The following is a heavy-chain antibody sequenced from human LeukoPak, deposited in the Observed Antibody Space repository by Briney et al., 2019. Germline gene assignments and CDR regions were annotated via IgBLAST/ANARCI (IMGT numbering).Heavy chain of an antibody. J-gene: IGHJ6*03. CDR1: GGSISSGSYY. CDR3: ARSLRSYGYYYYYYMDV. D-gene: IGHD2-21*01. V-gene: IGHV4-61*02. CDR2: IYTSGST. Sequence: SETLSLTCTVSGGSISSGSYYWSWIRQPAGKGLEWIGRIYTSGSTNYNPSLKSRVTKSVDTSKNQFSLKLSSVTAADTAVYYCARSLRSYGYYYYYYMDVWGKGTTVTISS.